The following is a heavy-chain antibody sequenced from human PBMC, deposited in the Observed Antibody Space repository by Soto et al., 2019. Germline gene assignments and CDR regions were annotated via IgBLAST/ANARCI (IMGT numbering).Heavy chain of an antibody. D-gene: IGHD6-19*01. Sequence: DVQLVESGGGLVQPGRSLRLSCAASGFTFDDYAMHWVRQAPGKGLEWVSGIHWNSGTTGYAGSVRGRFTISRDNAKKDMDLKMNSLRREDTAPYYSVNTTGGTGWDHFDSWGRGTLVTVSS. J-gene: IGHJ4*02. CDR3: VNTTGGTGWDHFDS. V-gene: IGHV3-9*01. CDR1: GFTFDDYA. CDR2: IHWNSGTT.